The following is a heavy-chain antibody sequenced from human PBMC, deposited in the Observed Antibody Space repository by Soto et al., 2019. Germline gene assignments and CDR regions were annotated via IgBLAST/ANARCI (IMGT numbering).Heavy chain of an antibody. CDR1: GGCLSSGGFA. J-gene: IGHJ4*02. V-gene: IGHV4-31*03. D-gene: IGHD3-10*01. CDR3: ARGAAGGRGAPTDFHF. CDR2: IHYNGDT. Sequence: SWTLSLTCTVSGGCLSSGGFALTLGTQHPGKDLQSVGSIHYNGDTYYNPSLRSRTSISLDTSENRFSLMLSSVTAADTAVYFCARGAAGGRGAPTDFHFWGPGTLVTVS.